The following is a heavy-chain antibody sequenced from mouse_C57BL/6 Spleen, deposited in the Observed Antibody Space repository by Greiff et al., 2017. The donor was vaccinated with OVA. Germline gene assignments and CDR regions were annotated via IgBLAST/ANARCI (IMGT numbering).Heavy chain of an antibody. CDR1: GFSLTSYG. V-gene: IGHV2-2*01. Sequence: QVQLKQSGPGLVQPSQSLSITCTVSGFSLTSYGVHWVRQSPGTGLEWLGVIWSGGSTDYNAAFISRLSISKDNSKSQVFFKMNSLQADDTAIYYCAAPTVVPNWYFDVWGTGTTVTVSS. J-gene: IGHJ1*03. CDR2: IWSGGST. D-gene: IGHD1-1*01. CDR3: AAPTVVPNWYFDV.